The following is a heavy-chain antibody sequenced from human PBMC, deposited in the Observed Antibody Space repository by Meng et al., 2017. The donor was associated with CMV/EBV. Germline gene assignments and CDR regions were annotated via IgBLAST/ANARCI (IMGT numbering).Heavy chain of an antibody. CDR1: GGSFSGYY. CDR2: INHSGST. D-gene: IGHD6-13*01. Sequence: SETLSLTCAVYGGSFSGYYWSWIRQPPGKGLEWIGEINHSGSTNYNPSLKSRVTISVDTSKNQFSLKLSSVTAADTAVYYCARYSSWPGFASAWGQGTLVTVSS. V-gene: IGHV4-34*01. J-gene: IGHJ5*02. CDR3: ARYSSWPGFASA.